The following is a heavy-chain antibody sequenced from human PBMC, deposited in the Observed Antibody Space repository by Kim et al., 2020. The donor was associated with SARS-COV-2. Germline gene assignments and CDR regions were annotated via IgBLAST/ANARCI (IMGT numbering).Heavy chain of an antibody. Sequence: GGSLRLSCAVSGFTFSSYFMHWVRQAPGKGLVWVALISFDGTNKYYADSVKGRFTISRDNSKNTLYLQMNSLTTEDTAVYYCARAQFPGTDYGMGVWGQGTTVTVSS. D-gene: IGHD6-19*01. CDR1: GFTFSSYF. J-gene: IGHJ6*02. CDR3: ARAQFPGTDYGMGV. CDR2: ISFDGTNK. V-gene: IGHV3-30*04.